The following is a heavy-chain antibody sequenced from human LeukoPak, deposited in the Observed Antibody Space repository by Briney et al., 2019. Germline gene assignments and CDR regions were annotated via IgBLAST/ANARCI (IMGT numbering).Heavy chain of an antibody. CDR2: IYPGDSDT. V-gene: IGHV5-51*01. CDR3: ARGERGNWGLYYFDY. CDR1: GYSFTNYW. Sequence: GESLKISCKGSGYSFTNYWIGWVRQMPGKGLEWKGIIYPGDSDTRYSPSFQGQVTISADKSISTAYLQWSSLKASDTAMYYCARGERGNWGLYYFDYWGQGTLVTVSS. J-gene: IGHJ4*02. D-gene: IGHD7-27*01.